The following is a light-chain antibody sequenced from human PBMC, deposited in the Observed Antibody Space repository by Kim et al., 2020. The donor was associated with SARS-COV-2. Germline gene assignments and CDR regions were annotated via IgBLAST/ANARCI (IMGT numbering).Light chain of an antibody. V-gene: IGLV6-57*04. CDR2: EDN. Sequence: NFILTQPHSVSESPGKTVTISCTHSSGSIASNYVQWYQQRPGSAPTTVIYEDNQRPSGVPDRFSGSIDTSSNSASLTISGLKTEDEADYYCQSYDSSNVVFGGGTQLTVL. CDR1: SGSIASNY. CDR3: QSYDSSNVV. J-gene: IGLJ2*01.